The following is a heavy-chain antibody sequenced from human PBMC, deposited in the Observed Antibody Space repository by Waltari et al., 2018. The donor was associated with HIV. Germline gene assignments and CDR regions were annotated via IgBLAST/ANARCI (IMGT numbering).Heavy chain of an antibody. CDR1: GGSISNYY. CDR2: IYYTGSP. CDR3: ARYSSAWTGFDY. V-gene: IGHV4-59*01. D-gene: IGHD6-19*01. Sequence: QVQLQESGPGLVKPSETLSLICTVSGGSISNYYWGWIRQPPGKGLEWIGYIYYTGSPDYNPSLKSRVTISVDTSKNQFSLKLTSVTAADTAQYYCARYSSAWTGFDYWGQGTLVTVSS. J-gene: IGHJ4*02.